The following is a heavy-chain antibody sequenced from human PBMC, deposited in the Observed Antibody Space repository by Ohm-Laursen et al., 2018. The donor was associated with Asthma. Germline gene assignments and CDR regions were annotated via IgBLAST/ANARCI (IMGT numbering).Heavy chain of an antibody. Sequence: SLRLSCAASGFTFSSYSMNWVRQAPGKGLEWVSSISSSSSYIYYADSVKGRFTISRDNSKNTLYLQMNSLRAEDTAVYYCARDKGGIAVAGNFDYWGQGTLVTVSS. J-gene: IGHJ4*02. V-gene: IGHV3-21*01. CDR2: ISSSSSYI. CDR1: GFTFSSYS. CDR3: ARDKGGIAVAGNFDY. D-gene: IGHD6-19*01.